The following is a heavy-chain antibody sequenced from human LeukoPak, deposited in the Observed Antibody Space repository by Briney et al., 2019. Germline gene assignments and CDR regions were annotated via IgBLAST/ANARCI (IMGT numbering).Heavy chain of an antibody. CDR1: GGSISSYY. CDR2: IYTSGST. CDR3: AREEITMVRGVITNYYYYYGMDV. V-gene: IGHV4-4*07. Sequence: SETLSLTCTVSGGSISSYYWSWIRQPAGKGLEWIGRIYTSGSTNYNPSLKSRVTISVDTSKNQFSLKLSSVTAADTAVYYCAREEITMVRGVITNYYYYYGMDVWGQGTTVTVSS. D-gene: IGHD3-10*01. J-gene: IGHJ6*02.